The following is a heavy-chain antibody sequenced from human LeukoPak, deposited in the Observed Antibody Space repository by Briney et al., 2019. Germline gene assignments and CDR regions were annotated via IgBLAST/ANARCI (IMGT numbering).Heavy chain of an antibody. D-gene: IGHD4-11*01. CDR3: ARMQYSNYGPGYYYMDV. Sequence: PSETLSLTCTVSGYSISSGYYWGWIRQPPGKGLEWIGSIYHSGSTYYNPSLKSRVTISVDTSKNQFSLKLSSVTAADTAVYYCARMQYSNYGPGYYYMDVWGKGTTVTVSS. V-gene: IGHV4-38-2*02. CDR2: IYHSGST. CDR1: GYSISSGYY. J-gene: IGHJ6*03.